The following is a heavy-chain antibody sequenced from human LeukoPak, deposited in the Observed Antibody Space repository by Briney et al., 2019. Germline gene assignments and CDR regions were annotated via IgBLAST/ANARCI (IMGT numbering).Heavy chain of an antibody. D-gene: IGHD3-22*01. CDR2: IKSKTDGGTT. CDR3: TTDYPYDSSGYDY. CDR1: GFTFSNAW. Sequence: GGSLRLSCAASGFTFSNAWMSWVRQAPGKGLEWVGRIKSKTDGGTTDYAAPVKGRFTISRDDSKNTLYPQMNSLKTEDTAVYYCTTDYPYDSSGYDYWGQGTLVTVSS. J-gene: IGHJ4*02. V-gene: IGHV3-15*01.